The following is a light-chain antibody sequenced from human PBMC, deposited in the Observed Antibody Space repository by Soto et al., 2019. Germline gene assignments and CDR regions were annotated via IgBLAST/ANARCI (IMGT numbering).Light chain of an antibody. CDR2: KAS. V-gene: IGKV1-5*03. CDR1: QSISSW. Sequence: DIQMTQSPSTLSASVGDRVTITCRASQSISSWLAWYQQKPGRAPKLLIYKASSLETGVPSRFSGSGSGTEFTLIISILQPDDFASYYCQQYCSSSPFTFGLGTKVEIK. J-gene: IGKJ1*01. CDR3: QQYCSSSPFT.